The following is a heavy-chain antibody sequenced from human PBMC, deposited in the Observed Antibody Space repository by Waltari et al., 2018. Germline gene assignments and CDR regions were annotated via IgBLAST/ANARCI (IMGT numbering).Heavy chain of an antibody. CDR3: ATGEYCSGGSCYSGGSFDY. J-gene: IGHJ4*02. CDR1: GYTLPELP. Sequence: QVQLVQSGAEVKKPGASVKVSCKVSGYTLPELPIPWVRQAPGKGLEWMGGFDPEDGETIYAQKFQGRVTMTEDTSTDTAYMELSSLRSEDTAVYYCATGEYCSGGSCYSGGSFDYWGQGTLVTVSS. V-gene: IGHV1-24*01. CDR2: FDPEDGET. D-gene: IGHD2-15*01.